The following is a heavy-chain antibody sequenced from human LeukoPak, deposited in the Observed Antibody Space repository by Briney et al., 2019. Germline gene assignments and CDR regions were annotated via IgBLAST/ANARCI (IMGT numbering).Heavy chain of an antibody. J-gene: IGHJ5*02. CDR2: INPNSGGT. V-gene: IGHV1-2*02. CDR3: ARERGRAAADWFDP. D-gene: IGHD6-13*01. Sequence: ASVKVSCKASGYTFTGYYMHWVRQAPGQGLEWMGWINPNSGGTNYAQKFQGRVTMTRDTSISTAYMELGRLRSDDTAVYYCARERGRAAADWFDPWGQGTLVTVSS. CDR1: GYTFTGYY.